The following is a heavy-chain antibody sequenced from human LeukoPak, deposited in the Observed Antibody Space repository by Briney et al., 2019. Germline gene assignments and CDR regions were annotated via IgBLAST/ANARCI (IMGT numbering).Heavy chain of an antibody. CDR1: GGTFSSYA. CDR3: ARDPMVRGPEYDY. CDR2: IIPIFGTA. V-gene: IGHV1-69*01. Sequence: KVSCQASGGTFSSYAISWVRQAPGQGLEWMGGIIPIFGTANYAQKFQGRVTITADESTSTAYMELSSLRSEDTAVYYCARDPMVRGPEYDYWGQGTLVTVSS. J-gene: IGHJ4*02. D-gene: IGHD3-10*01.